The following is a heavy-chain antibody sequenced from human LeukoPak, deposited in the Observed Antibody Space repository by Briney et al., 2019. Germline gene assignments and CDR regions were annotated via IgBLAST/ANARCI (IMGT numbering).Heavy chain of an antibody. Sequence: GGSLRLSCAASGFTFSSYGMHWVRQAPGKGLEWVAVISYDGSNKYYADSVKGRFTISRDNSKNTLYLQMNSLRAEDTAVYYCAKDWSTHAFDYWGQGTLVTVSS. CDR1: GFTFSSYG. J-gene: IGHJ4*02. D-gene: IGHD1-1*01. V-gene: IGHV3-30*18. CDR2: ISYDGSNK. CDR3: AKDWSTHAFDY.